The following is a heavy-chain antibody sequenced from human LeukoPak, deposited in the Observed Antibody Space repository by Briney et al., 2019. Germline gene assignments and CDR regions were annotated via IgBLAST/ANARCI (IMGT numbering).Heavy chain of an antibody. Sequence: PSETLSLTCTVSGDSISSSSYYWGWIRQPPGKGLEWIGEINHSGSTNYNPSLKSRVTISVDTSKNQFSLKLSSVTAADTAVYYCARGTYGDYGVLNWFDPWGQGTLVTVSS. CDR1: GDSISSSSYY. D-gene: IGHD4-17*01. J-gene: IGHJ5*02. CDR3: ARGTYGDYGVLNWFDP. V-gene: IGHV4-39*07. CDR2: INHSGST.